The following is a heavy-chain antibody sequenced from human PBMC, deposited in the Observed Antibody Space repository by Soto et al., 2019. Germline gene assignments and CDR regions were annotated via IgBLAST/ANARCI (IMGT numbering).Heavy chain of an antibody. Sequence: EVQLVETGGGLIQPGGSLRLSCAVSGFTVSSNYMNWVRRAPGKGLEWVSVIYSGGTIDYADSVKGRFTISRDSSKNTLYLQMNSLRAEDTAVYYCARGLSLSEWWFDYWGQGTLVTVSS. J-gene: IGHJ4*02. CDR2: IYSGGTI. D-gene: IGHD2-8*01. CDR3: ARGLSLSEWWFDY. V-gene: IGHV3-53*02. CDR1: GFTVSSNY.